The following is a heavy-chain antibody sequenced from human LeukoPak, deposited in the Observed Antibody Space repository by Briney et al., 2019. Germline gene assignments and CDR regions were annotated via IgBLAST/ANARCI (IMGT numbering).Heavy chain of an antibody. CDR2: ISSSSSYI. V-gene: IGHV3-21*01. CDR3: ARALAAAGEGLAFDI. D-gene: IGHD6-13*01. Sequence: GGSLRLSCAASGFTFSSYSMNWVRQAPGKGLEWVSSISSSSSYIYYADSVKGRFTISRDNAKNSLYLQMNSLRAEDTAVYYCARALAAAGEGLAFDIWGQGTMVTVSS. CDR1: GFTFSSYS. J-gene: IGHJ3*02.